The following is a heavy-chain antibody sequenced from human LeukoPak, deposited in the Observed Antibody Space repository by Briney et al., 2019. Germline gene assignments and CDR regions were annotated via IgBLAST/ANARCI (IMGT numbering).Heavy chain of an antibody. J-gene: IGHJ5*02. D-gene: IGHD3-3*01. CDR2: IYYSGST. Sequence: SETLSLTCTVSGGSISSSSSYWGWIRQPPGKGLEWIGTIYYSGSTYYNTSLKSRVNISVDTSKNQFSLKLSSVTAADTAVYYCARTARMYYDFWSGSGNWFDPWGQGTLVTVSS. CDR3: ARTARMYYDFWSGSGNWFDP. CDR1: GGSISSSSSY. V-gene: IGHV4-39*07.